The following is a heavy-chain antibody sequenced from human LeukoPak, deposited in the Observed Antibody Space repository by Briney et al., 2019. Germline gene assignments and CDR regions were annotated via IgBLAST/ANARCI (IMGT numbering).Heavy chain of an antibody. V-gene: IGHV3-23*01. Sequence: PGGSLRLSCAASGFTFSSYAMNWVRQAPGKGLEWVSVISESGGGKYYGDSVKGRFTISRDNSKNTLYLQMNSLRAEDTAVYYCAREKDGLFEYWGQGTLVTVSS. D-gene: IGHD3-10*01. J-gene: IGHJ4*02. CDR2: ISESGGGK. CDR3: AREKDGLFEY. CDR1: GFTFSSYA.